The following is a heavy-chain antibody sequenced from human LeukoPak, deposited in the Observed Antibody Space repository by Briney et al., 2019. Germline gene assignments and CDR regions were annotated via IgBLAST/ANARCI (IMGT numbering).Heavy chain of an antibody. J-gene: IGHJ4*02. Sequence: SGGPLRLSCAASGFTFSSYEMNWVRHATGKGLEWVSYISNSDSTIYYAASVKGPFSISRDNARNSLYLQMDSLRVEDTAVYYCARGRPYSGWPFDYWGKGTLVTVSS. V-gene: IGHV3-48*03. CDR2: ISNSDSTI. CDR1: GFTFSSYE. D-gene: IGHD6-19*01. CDR3: ARGRPYSGWPFDY.